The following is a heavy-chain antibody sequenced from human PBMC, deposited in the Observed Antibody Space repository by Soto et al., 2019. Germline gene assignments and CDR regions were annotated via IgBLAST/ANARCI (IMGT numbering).Heavy chain of an antibody. CDR1: GGCISSGGYY. V-gene: IGHV4-31*03. Sequence: PSETLSLTCTVSGGCISSGGYYWSWIRQHPGKGLEWIGYIYYSGSTYYNPSLKSRVTISVDTSKNQFSLKLSSVTAADTAVYYCARDYGEYYFDYWGQGTLVTVSS. D-gene: IGHD4-17*01. CDR2: IYYSGST. J-gene: IGHJ4*02. CDR3: ARDYGEYYFDY.